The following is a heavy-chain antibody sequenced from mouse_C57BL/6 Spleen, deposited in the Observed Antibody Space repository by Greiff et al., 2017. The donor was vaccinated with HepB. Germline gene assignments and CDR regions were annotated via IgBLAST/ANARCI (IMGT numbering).Heavy chain of an antibody. CDR2: IYPGSGNT. CDR1: GYTFTDYY. Sequence: QVQLKESGAELVRPGASVKLSCKASGYTFTDYYINWVKQRPGQGLEWIARIYPGSGNTYYNEKFKGKATMTAEKSSSTAYMKLSSRPSEDSAVYFWSISGYYGSSYVCAYWGQLTLVTVAA. CDR3: SISGYYGSSYVCAY. V-gene: IGHV1-76*01. J-gene: IGHJ3*01. D-gene: IGHD1-1*01.